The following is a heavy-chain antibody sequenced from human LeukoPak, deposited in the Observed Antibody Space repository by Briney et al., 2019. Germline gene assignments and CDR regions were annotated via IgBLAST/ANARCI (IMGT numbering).Heavy chain of an antibody. D-gene: IGHD6-13*01. J-gene: IGHJ4*02. CDR3: AKPVGKYSSSWYSLGY. CDR2: ISYDGSNK. CDR1: GFTFSSYG. Sequence: PGGSLRLSCAASGFTFSSYGMHWVRQAPGKGLEWVAVISYDGSNKYYADSVKGRFTISGDNSKNTLYLQMNSLRAEDTAVYYCAKPVGKYSSSWYSLGYWGQGTLVTVSS. V-gene: IGHV3-30*18.